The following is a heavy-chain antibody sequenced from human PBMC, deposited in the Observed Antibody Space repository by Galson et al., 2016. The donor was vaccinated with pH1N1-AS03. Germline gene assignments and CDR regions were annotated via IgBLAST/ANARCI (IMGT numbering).Heavy chain of an antibody. CDR3: ATGGTYTSGWILDY. V-gene: IGHV3-7*03. CDR1: GFTFDDFD. CDR2: INQDGSDK. D-gene: IGHD6-19*01. Sequence: SLRLSCAASGFTFDDFDMAWVRQGPGRGLEWVAKINQDGSDKKYANSVKGRFTISRDNAENSLYLQMNSLRSEDTAVYYCATGGTYTSGWILDYWGQGTLVAVSS. J-gene: IGHJ4*02.